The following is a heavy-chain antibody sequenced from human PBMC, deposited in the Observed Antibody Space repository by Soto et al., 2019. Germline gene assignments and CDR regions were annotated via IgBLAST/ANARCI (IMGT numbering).Heavy chain of an antibody. Sequence: SETLSLTCTVSGGSISSYYWSWIRQPPGKGLEWIGYIYYGGSTNYNPSLKSRVTISVDTSKNQFSLKLSSVTAADTAVYYCAIYWGTKPLATMDVCRQGTTLTVS. CDR1: GGSISSYY. J-gene: IGHJ6*02. D-gene: IGHD3-16*01. CDR2: IYYGGST. V-gene: IGHV4-59*01. CDR3: AIYWGTKPLATMDV.